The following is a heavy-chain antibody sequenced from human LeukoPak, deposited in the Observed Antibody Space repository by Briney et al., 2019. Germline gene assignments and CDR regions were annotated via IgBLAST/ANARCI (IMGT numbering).Heavy chain of an antibody. CDR1: GGSISSGSYY. J-gene: IGHJ4*02. CDR2: IYSSGST. Sequence: PSETLSLTCTVSGGSISSGSYYWSWIRQPAGKGLEWIGRIYSSGSTNYNPSLKSRVTISLDTSKNQFSLKLSSVTAADTAVYYCARLHLVSTGWHPMADSWGQGTLVTVSS. D-gene: IGHD6-19*01. V-gene: IGHV4-61*02. CDR3: ARLHLVSTGWHPMADS.